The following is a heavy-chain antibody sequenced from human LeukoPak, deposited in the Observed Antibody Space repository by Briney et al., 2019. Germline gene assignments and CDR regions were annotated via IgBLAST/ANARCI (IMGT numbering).Heavy chain of an antibody. CDR3: ARGAVAGTDIGDY. J-gene: IGHJ4*02. Sequence: SETLSLTCAVYGGSFSGYYWSWIRQPPGKGLEWIGEINHSGSTNYNPSHKSRVTISVDTSKNQFSLKLSSVTAADTAVYYCARGAVAGTDIGDYWGQGTLATVSS. CDR1: GGSFSGYY. V-gene: IGHV4-34*01. D-gene: IGHD6-19*01. CDR2: INHSGST.